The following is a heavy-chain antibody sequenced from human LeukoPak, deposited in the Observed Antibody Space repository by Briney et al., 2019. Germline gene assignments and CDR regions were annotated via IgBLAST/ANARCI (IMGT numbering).Heavy chain of an antibody. V-gene: IGHV3-23*01. CDR3: TTDSPGYYDSSGYYPGYYYYHYMDV. Sequence: GGSLRLSCAASGFTFSSYGMTWVRQAPGKGLEWVSAISDSGGSTNYADSVKGRFTISRDNSKNTLYLQMNSLKTKDTAVYYFTTDSPGYYDSSGYYPGYYYYHYMDVWGKGTTVTVSS. CDR2: ISDSGGST. D-gene: IGHD3-22*01. J-gene: IGHJ6*03. CDR1: GFTFSSYG.